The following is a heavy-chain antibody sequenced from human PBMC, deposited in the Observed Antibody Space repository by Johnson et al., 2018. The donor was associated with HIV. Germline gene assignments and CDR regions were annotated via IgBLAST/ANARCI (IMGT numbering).Heavy chain of an antibody. V-gene: IGHV3-11*04. CDR3: ARDQVVEMATIIGDDAFDI. Sequence: QVQLVESGGGVVQPGRSLRLSCAASGFTFSDYYMSWIRQAPGKGLEWVSYISSSGSTIYYADSVKGRFTISRDNAKNSLYLQMNSLRAEDTAVYYCARDQVVEMATIIGDDAFDIWGQGTMVTVSS. CDR2: ISSSGSTI. D-gene: IGHD5-24*01. J-gene: IGHJ3*02. CDR1: GFTFSDYY.